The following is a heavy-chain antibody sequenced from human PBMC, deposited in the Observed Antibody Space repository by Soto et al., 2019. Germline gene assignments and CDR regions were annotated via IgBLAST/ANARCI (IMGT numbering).Heavy chain of an antibody. CDR3: ARAPLAGTIEYYFDY. Sequence: QVQLVQSGAEVKKPGSSVKVSCKASGGTFSSYAISWVRQAPGQGLEWMGGIIPIFGTANYAQKFQGRITSTADESTSTAYMELSSLRSEDTAVYYCARAPLAGTIEYYFDYWGQGTLVTVSS. D-gene: IGHD6-19*01. CDR2: IIPIFGTA. J-gene: IGHJ4*02. CDR1: GGTFSSYA. V-gene: IGHV1-69*01.